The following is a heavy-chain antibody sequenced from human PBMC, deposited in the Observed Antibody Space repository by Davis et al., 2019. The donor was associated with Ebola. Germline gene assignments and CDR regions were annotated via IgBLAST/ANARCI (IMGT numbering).Heavy chain of an antibody. V-gene: IGHV3-15*01. D-gene: IGHD5-18*01. J-gene: IGHJ6*02. CDR1: GFTFNKAW. Sequence: GGSLRLSCVASGFTFNKAWMTWVRQAPGKGLEWVGRIKSKAEGGTPDYAAPVKGRFTISRDDMKNTLFLEMNSLKTEDTAVYFCATADTDMVNYFYYGMDVWGQGTTVTVSS. CDR3: ATADTDMVNYFYYGMDV. CDR2: IKSKAEGGTP.